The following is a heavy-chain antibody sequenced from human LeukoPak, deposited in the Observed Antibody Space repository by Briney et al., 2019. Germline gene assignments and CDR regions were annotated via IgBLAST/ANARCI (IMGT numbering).Heavy chain of an antibody. Sequence: SETLSLTCAVYGGSFSGYYWSWIRQPLGKGLEWIGEINHSGSTNYNPSLKSRVTISVDTSKNQFSLKLSSVTAADTAVYYCARGRIAARPGLDYWGQGTLVTVSS. CDR2: INHSGST. V-gene: IGHV4-34*01. J-gene: IGHJ4*02. CDR1: GGSFSGYY. CDR3: ARGRIAARPGLDY. D-gene: IGHD6-6*01.